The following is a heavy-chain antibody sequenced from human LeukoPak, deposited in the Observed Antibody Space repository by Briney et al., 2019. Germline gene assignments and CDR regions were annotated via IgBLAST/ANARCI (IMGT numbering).Heavy chain of an antibody. D-gene: IGHD3-22*01. J-gene: IGHJ5*02. V-gene: IGHV4-39*01. CDR1: GGSISSSSYY. CDR2: IYYSGST. CDR3: ARAGLGNWYDP. Sequence: SETLSLTCTVSGGSISSSSYYWGWIRQPPGKGLEWIGSIYYSGSTYYNPSLKSRVTISVDTSKNQFSLKLSSVTAADTAVYYCARAGLGNWYDPWGQGTLVTVSS.